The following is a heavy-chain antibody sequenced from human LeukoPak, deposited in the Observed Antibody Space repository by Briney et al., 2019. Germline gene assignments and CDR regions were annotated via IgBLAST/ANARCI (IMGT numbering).Heavy chain of an antibody. CDR1: GFTFSDYY. CDR2: ISSSGSTI. Sequence: GGSLRLSCAASGFTFSDYYMSWIRQAPGKGLEWVSYISSSGSTIYYADSVKGRFTISRDNAKNSLYLQMNSLRAEGTAVYYCARYDFWSGKSLDYWGQGTLVTVSS. V-gene: IGHV3-11*01. CDR3: ARYDFWSGKSLDY. D-gene: IGHD3-3*01. J-gene: IGHJ4*02.